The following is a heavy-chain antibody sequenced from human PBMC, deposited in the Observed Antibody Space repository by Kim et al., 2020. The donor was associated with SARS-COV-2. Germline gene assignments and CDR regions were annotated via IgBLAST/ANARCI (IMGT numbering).Heavy chain of an antibody. D-gene: IGHD3-16*01. CDR3: ARGEQYYYYGMDV. J-gene: IGHJ6*02. Sequence: YSPSFQGKVPISADKSISTAYLQWSSLKASDTAMYYCARGEQYYYYGMDVWGQGTTVTVSS. V-gene: IGHV5-51*01.